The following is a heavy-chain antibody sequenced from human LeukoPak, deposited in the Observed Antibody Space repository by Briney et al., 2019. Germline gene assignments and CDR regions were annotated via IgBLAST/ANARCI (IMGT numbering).Heavy chain of an antibody. D-gene: IGHD5-12*01. V-gene: IGHV3-23*01. Sequence: PGGSLRLSCAASGFTFSGYAMSWVRQAPGKGLEWVSSISASAGTTYYADSVKGRFTISRDNSKNTLDLQMNSLRAEDTAVYYCAKDPASYEYYFDYWGQGTLDTVSS. CDR2: ISASAGTT. CDR3: AKDPASYEYYFDY. J-gene: IGHJ4*02. CDR1: GFTFSGYA.